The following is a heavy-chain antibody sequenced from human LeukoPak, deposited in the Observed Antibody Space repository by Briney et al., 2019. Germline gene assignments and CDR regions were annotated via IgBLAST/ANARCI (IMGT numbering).Heavy chain of an antibody. CDR3: AKRYHWSYGFWSGYYTPFDY. Sequence: GGSLRLSCAASGFTFSSYAMSWVRQAPGKGLEWVSAISGSGGSTYYADSVKGRFTISRDNSENTLYLQMNSLRAEDTAVYYCAKRYHWSYGFWSGYYTPFDYWGQGTLVTVSS. D-gene: IGHD3-3*01. CDR1: GFTFSSYA. V-gene: IGHV3-23*01. J-gene: IGHJ4*02. CDR2: ISGSGGST.